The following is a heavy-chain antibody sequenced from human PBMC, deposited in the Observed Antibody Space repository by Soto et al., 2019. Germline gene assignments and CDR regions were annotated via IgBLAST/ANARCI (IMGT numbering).Heavy chain of an antibody. V-gene: IGHV3-23*01. Sequence: EVQLLESGGDLVQPGGSLRLSCVASGFTFSNYVINWVRQAPGKGLDWVSIITGGGVNTTYADSVKGRFTISRDNSKNTVYLQMSSQRSEDKATYYCASPLAATGSLPYYGLDVWVQGTTVTVSS. J-gene: IGHJ6*02. D-gene: IGHD6-13*01. CDR1: GFTFSNYV. CDR3: ASPLAATGSLPYYGLDV. CDR2: ITGGGVNT.